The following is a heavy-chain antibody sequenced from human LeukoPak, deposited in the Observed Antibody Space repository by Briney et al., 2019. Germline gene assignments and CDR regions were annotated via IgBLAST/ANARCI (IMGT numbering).Heavy chain of an antibody. CDR1: GDSISSSHW. Sequence: PSGTLSLTCAVSGDSISSSHWWSWVRPPPGKGPEWIGEIYHRGSTNYNPSLKSRVTISVDKSKNHFSLNLSSVTAADTAVYYCARDGGKDYYGSGSYYPKWFDPWGQGTLVTVSS. J-gene: IGHJ5*02. CDR3: ARDGGKDYYGSGSYYPKWFDP. D-gene: IGHD3-10*01. V-gene: IGHV4-4*02. CDR2: IYHRGST.